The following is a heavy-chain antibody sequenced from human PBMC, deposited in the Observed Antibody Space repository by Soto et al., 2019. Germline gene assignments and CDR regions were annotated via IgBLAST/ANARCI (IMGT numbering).Heavy chain of an antibody. CDR3: PKEPKDIVVVPAALPSYGMGV. CDR1: GFTFSSYG. V-gene: IGHV3-30*18. J-gene: IGHJ6*02. Sequence: GGSLRLSCAASGFTFSSYGMHRVRQPPGKGMEWVAVISYDGSNKYYADSVKGRFTISRDNSKNTLYLQMNSLRAEDTAVYYCPKEPKDIVVVPAALPSYGMGVWGHGTTVTVSS. CDR2: ISYDGSNK. D-gene: IGHD2-2*01.